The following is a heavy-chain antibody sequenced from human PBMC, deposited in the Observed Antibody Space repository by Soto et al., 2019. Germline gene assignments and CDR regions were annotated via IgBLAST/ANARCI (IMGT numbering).Heavy chain of an antibody. V-gene: IGHV3-23*01. CDR2: LTRDGTS. CDR3: AKDQGGGGSSSDY. D-gene: IGHD3-16*01. CDR1: GFTFSDYS. J-gene: IGHJ4*02. Sequence: EVHLLESGGGLVQPGGSLRLSCAASGFTFSDYSMSWVRQTPERGLEWVSSLTRDGTSYYADSVQGRFTISRDNSKNTLYLQMNSLRAEDTAVYYCAKDQGGGGSSSDYWGQGTLVTVSS.